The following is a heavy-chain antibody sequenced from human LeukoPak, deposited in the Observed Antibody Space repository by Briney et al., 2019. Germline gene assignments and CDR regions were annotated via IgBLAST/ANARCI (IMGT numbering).Heavy chain of an antibody. Sequence: GGSLRLSCAASGLTFSTSDMHWVRQAPGKGLEWVSFIQYDGSHENYSDSVKGRFTISRDNSRNTLYLQMYSLTPDDTAVYYCAKDLFFWGQGTVVTVSS. V-gene: IGHV3-30*02. J-gene: IGHJ3*01. CDR1: GLTFSTSD. CDR3: AKDLFF. CDR2: IQYDGSHE. D-gene: IGHD3-9*01.